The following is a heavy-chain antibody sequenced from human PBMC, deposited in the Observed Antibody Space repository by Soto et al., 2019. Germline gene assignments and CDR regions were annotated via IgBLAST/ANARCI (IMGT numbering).Heavy chain of an antibody. CDR3: AGVDSTEGANW. CDR1: GYIFTDYH. V-gene: IGHV1-2*04. CDR2: INPKSGGT. J-gene: IGHJ5*01. Sequence: AASVKVACLASGYIFTDYHIHWVRQAPGQELEWLGRINPKSGGTSTAQNFQGWVTMTTDTSISTASMELTRLTSDDTAIYYCAGVDSTEGANW. D-gene: IGHD4-4*01.